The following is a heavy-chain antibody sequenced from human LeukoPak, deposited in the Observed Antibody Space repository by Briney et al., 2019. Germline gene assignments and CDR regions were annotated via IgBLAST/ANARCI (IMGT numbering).Heavy chain of an antibody. V-gene: IGHV3-23*01. J-gene: IGHJ4*02. CDR2: LSGNGGTT. CDR3: ARSASSGYFYFEY. CDR1: GFTFSSYA. Sequence: GGSLRLSCAASGFTFSSYAMTWVRQAPGRGLEWVSALSGNGGTTYYADSVKGRFTISRDNSKNTLYLQMNSLRAEDTAVYYCARSASSGYFYFEYWGQGTLVTVSS. D-gene: IGHD3-22*01.